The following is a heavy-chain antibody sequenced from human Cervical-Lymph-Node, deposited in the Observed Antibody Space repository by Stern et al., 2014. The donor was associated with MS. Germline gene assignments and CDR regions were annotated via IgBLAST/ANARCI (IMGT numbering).Heavy chain of an antibody. CDR2: INPSGGST. V-gene: IGHV1-46*03. Sequence: QVQLVQSGAEVKKPGASVKVSCKASGYTFTSYYMHWVRQAPGQGLEWMGIINPSGGSTSYAQKFQGRVTMTRDTSTSTVYMDLSSLRSEDTAVYYCARDRKERIAVAGTTRFDPWGQGTLVTVSS. CDR3: ARDRKERIAVAGTTRFDP. CDR1: GYTFTSYY. D-gene: IGHD6-19*01. J-gene: IGHJ5*02.